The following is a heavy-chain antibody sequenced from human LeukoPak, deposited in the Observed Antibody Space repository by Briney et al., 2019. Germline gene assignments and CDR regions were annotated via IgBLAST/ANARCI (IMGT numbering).Heavy chain of an antibody. D-gene: IGHD1-14*01. Sequence: GGSLRLSCAASGFTFSSYWMHWIRQVPGKGLVWVARINPGGSSITYADSVKGRFAISRDNAKNTLYLQMDSLRAEDTGVYYCARSNQADDYWGQGTLVTVSS. J-gene: IGHJ4*02. CDR3: ARSNQADDY. CDR1: GFTFSSYW. CDR2: INPGGSSI. V-gene: IGHV3-74*01.